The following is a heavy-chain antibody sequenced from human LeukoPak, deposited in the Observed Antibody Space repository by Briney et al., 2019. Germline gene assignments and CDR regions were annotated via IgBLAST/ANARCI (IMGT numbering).Heavy chain of an antibody. CDR1: GGSISSYY. D-gene: IGHD1-14*01. CDR3: ARGPRTRFDY. V-gene: IGHV4-59*01. J-gene: IGHJ4*02. Sequence: SETLSLTCAVSGGSISSYYWSWIRQPPGKGLEWIGHIYYSGGANYNPSLKSRVTISVDTSKNQLSLRLRSVTAADTAVYYCARGPRTRFDYWGQGTLVTVSS. CDR2: IYYSGGA.